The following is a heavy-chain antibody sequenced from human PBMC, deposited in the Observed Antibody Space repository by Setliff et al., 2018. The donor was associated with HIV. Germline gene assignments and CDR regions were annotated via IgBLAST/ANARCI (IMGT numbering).Heavy chain of an antibody. V-gene: IGHV4-31*11. CDR1: GYSVTYGHN. CDR2: IYYTGST. D-gene: IGHD3-10*01. CDR3: ARDRYAGEIDY. J-gene: IGHJ4*02. Sequence: TLSLTCAVSGYSVTYGHNWGWIRQPPGKGLEWIGYIYYTGSTYFNPSLKSRLTLSIDTSKNQFSLKLSSVTAADTAVYYCARDRYAGEIDYWGQGTLVTVSS.